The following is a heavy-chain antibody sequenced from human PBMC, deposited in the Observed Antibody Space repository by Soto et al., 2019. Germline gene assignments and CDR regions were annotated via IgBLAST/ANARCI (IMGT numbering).Heavy chain of an antibody. CDR1: GVSVSSGGYS. CDR2: IYHSGST. V-gene: IGHV4-30-2*01. Sequence: TLSLTGAVSGVSVSSGGYSWSWIRQPPGKGLEWIGYIYHSGSTYYNPSLKSRVTISVDRSKNQFSLKLSSVTAADTAVYYCARVPGPWGQGTLVTVSS. J-gene: IGHJ5*02. D-gene: IGHD7-27*01. CDR3: ARVPGP.